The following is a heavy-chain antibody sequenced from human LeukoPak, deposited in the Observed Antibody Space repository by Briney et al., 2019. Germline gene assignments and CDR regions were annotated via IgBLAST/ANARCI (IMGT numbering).Heavy chain of an antibody. D-gene: IGHD2-2*01. CDR2: IGGNEDTT. V-gene: IGHV3-64D*06. Sequence: GGSLRLSCAASGFNFRNYPMHWVRQAPGKGLEYVSAIGGNEDTTYYEDSVKGRVTISRDNSKNTLYLQLSSLRVEDTAVYYCVKDEGYCSSVSCSPSYWGQGTLVTVSS. J-gene: IGHJ4*02. CDR3: VKDEGYCSSVSCSPSY. CDR1: GFNFRNYP.